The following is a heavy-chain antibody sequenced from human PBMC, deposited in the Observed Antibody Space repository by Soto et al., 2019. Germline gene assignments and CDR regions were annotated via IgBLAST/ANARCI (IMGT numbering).Heavy chain of an antibody. CDR3: ARGPFQY. CDR2: INHSGST. CDR1: VVSFSGYY. V-gene: IGHV4-34*01. Sequence: SETLSLTCAVYVVSFSGYYWSWIRQPPGKGLEWIGEINHSGSTNYNPSLKSRVTISVDTSKNQFSLELSSVTAADTAVYYCARGPFQYWAQGTLVTVSS. J-gene: IGHJ4*02.